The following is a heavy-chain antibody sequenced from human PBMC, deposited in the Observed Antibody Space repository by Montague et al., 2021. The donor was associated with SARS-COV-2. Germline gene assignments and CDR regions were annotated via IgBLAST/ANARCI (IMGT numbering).Heavy chain of an antibody. CDR2: IHYSGST. CDR1: GGSIRSENYY. D-gene: IGHD1-26*01. Sequence: TLSLTCTVSGGSIRSENYYWSWIRQHPGKGLDWIGYIHYSGSTDYNPSHNSRVSISVDTSKNQFSLKLRSVTAADTAVYFCARDGTAGDWFDPWGQGTLVTVSS. V-gene: IGHV4-31*03. J-gene: IGHJ5*02. CDR3: ARDGTAGDWFDP.